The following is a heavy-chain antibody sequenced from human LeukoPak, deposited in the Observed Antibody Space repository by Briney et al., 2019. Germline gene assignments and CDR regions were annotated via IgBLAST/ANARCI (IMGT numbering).Heavy chain of an antibody. Sequence: SVKVSCKASGGTFISYAISWVRQAPGQGLEWMGGIIPIFGTANYAQKFQGRVTITADESTSTAYMELSSLRSEDTAVYYCARYRTPYYDSRGYGVVFDYWGQGTLVTVSS. CDR3: ARYRTPYYDSRGYGVVFDY. V-gene: IGHV1-69*13. CDR1: GGTFISYA. J-gene: IGHJ4*02. CDR2: IIPIFGTA. D-gene: IGHD3-22*01.